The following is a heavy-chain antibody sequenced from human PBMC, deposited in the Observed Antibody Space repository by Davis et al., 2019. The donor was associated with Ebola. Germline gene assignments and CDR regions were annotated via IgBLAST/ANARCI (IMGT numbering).Heavy chain of an antibody. J-gene: IGHJ4*02. CDR1: GYTFTSYD. V-gene: IGHV1-8*01. D-gene: IGHD6-19*01. CDR2: MNPNSGNT. Sequence: ASVKVSCKASGYTFTSYDINWVRQATGQGLEWMGWMNPNSGNTGYAQKFQGRVTMTRNTSISTAYMELSSLRSEDTAVYCCARRDKGSGSFDYWGQGTLVTVSS. CDR3: ARRDKGSGSFDY.